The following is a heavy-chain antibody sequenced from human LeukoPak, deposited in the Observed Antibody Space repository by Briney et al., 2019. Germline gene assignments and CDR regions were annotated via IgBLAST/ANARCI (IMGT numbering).Heavy chain of an antibody. CDR2: TYYRSKWYN. Sequence: SQTLSLTCAISGDSVSSNSAAWNWIRQSPSRGLEWLGRTYYRSKWYNDYAVSVKSRITINPDTSKNQFSLQLNSVTPEDTAVYYCARESGCGGDCSEDYMDVWGKGTTVTVSS. V-gene: IGHV6-1*01. CDR3: ARESGCGGDCSEDYMDV. J-gene: IGHJ6*03. D-gene: IGHD2-21*01. CDR1: GDSVSSNSAA.